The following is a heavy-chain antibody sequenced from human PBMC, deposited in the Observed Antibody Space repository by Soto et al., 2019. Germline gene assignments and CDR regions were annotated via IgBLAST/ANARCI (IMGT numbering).Heavy chain of an antibody. D-gene: IGHD4-17*01. Sequence: GGSLRLSCAASGFTFGSYALHWVRQAPGKGLGWVAVISYDGSNKYYADSVKGQLTISRDNSKNTLYLQMNSLRAGDTAVYYCARALTAHGDHHFDHWGQGTLVTVSS. CDR3: ARALTAHGDHHFDH. CDR1: GFTFGSYA. V-gene: IGHV3-30-3*01. CDR2: ISYDGSNK. J-gene: IGHJ4*02.